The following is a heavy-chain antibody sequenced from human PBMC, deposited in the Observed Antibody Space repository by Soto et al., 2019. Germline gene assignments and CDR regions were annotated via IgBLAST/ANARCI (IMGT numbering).Heavy chain of an antibody. J-gene: IGHJ6*02. CDR1: GYTFTSYG. CDR3: AREVNDFWSGSHGMDV. Sequence: GASVKVSCKASGYTFTSYGISWVRQAPGQGLEWMGWISAYNGNTHYAQKLQGRVTMTTDTSTSTAYMELRSLRSDDTAVYYCAREVNDFWSGSHGMDVWGQGTTVTVSS. D-gene: IGHD3-3*01. CDR2: ISAYNGNT. V-gene: IGHV1-18*04.